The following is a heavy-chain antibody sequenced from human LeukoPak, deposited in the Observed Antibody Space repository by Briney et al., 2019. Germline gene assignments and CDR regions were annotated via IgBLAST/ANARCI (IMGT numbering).Heavy chain of an antibody. CDR2: IYYSGST. V-gene: IGHV4-59*02. CDR1: GASVSNYY. CDR3: ARRPIARGFGVDIWFDP. J-gene: IGHJ5*02. D-gene: IGHD3-3*01. Sequence: SETLSLTCTVSGASVSNYYWNWIRQPPGKGLEWIGCIYYSGSTNYNPSLMSRVTISVDTSKNQFSLKLSSLTAADTAVYFCARRPIARGFGVDIWFDPWGQGTLVTVSS.